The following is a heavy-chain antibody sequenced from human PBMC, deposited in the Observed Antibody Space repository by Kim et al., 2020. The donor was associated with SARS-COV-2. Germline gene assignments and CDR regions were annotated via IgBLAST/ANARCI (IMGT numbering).Heavy chain of an antibody. CDR3: ARAEGVYYGSGSYGYFQH. J-gene: IGHJ1*01. D-gene: IGHD3-10*01. CDR2: IYYSGST. V-gene: IGHV4-59*01. CDR1: GGSISSYY. Sequence: SETLSLTCTVSGGSISSYYWSWIRQAPGKGLEWIGYIYYSGSTNYNPSLKSRVTISVDTSKNQFSLKLSSVTAADTAVYYCARAEGVYYGSGSYGYFQHWGQGTLVTVSS.